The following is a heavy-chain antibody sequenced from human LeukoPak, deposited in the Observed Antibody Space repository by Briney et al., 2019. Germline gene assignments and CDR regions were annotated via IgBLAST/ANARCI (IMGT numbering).Heavy chain of an antibody. V-gene: IGHV3-74*01. CDR3: AKDFSPLRGSGIANFDY. J-gene: IGHJ4*02. CDR2: INSDGSST. Sequence: QPGGSLRLSCAASGFTFSSYWMHWVRQAPGKGLVWVSRINSDGSSTSYADSVKGRFTISRDNAKNTLYLQMNSLRAEDTAVYYCAKDFSPLRGSGIANFDYWGQGTLVTVSS. CDR1: GFTFSSYW. D-gene: IGHD6-13*01.